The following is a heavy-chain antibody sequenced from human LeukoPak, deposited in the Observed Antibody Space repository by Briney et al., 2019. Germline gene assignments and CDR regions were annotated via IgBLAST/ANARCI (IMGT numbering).Heavy chain of an antibody. CDR1: GGSFSGYY. D-gene: IGHD5-18*01. J-gene: IGHJ4*02. CDR3: ARGPYSCGTDGRDY. Sequence: SETLSLTCAVYGGSFSGYYWSWIRQPPGKGLEWIGEINHSGSTNYNPSLKSRVTISVDTSKNQFSLKLSSVTAADTAVYYCARGPYSCGTDGRDYWGQGTLVTVSS. CDR2: INHSGST. V-gene: IGHV4-34*01.